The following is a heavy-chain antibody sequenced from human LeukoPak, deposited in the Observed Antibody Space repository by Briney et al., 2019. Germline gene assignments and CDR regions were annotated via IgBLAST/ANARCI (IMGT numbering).Heavy chain of an antibody. CDR3: ARGLYNAVDN. D-gene: IGHD1-14*01. CDR1: GGSFSGYY. CDR2: INHSGST. Sequence: SGTPSLTCAVYGGSFSGYYWSWIRQPPGKGLEWIGEINHSGSTNYNPSLKSRVTISVDTSKNQFSLKLSSVTAADTAVYYCARGLYNAVDNWGQGTLVTVSS. J-gene: IGHJ4*02. V-gene: IGHV4-34*01.